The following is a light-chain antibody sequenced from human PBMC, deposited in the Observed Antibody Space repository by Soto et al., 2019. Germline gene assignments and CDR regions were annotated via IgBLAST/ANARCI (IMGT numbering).Light chain of an antibody. CDR1: RSLVHSDGNTY. CDR2: RVS. V-gene: IGKV2-24*01. Sequence: DIVMTQTPLSSPVTLGQPASISCRSSRSLVHSDGNTYLSWLQQRPGQPPRLLIYRVSNRFSGVPVRFSGSGTGADFTLKVSRVEVEDVGVYFCAQETHFPRTFGQGTKVEI. J-gene: IGKJ1*01. CDR3: AQETHFPRT.